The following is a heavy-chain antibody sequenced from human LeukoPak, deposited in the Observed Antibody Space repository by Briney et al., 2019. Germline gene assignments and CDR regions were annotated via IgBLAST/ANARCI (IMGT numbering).Heavy chain of an antibody. Sequence: SVKVSCKASGFTFTSSAMQWVRQARGQRLEWIGWIVVGSGNTNYAQKFQERVTITRDTSTSTVYMELSSLRSDDTAVYYCARGCGGDCSIYYFDYWGQGTLVTVSS. V-gene: IGHV1-58*02. J-gene: IGHJ4*02. D-gene: IGHD2-21*02. CDR3: ARGCGGDCSIYYFDY. CDR2: IVVGSGNT. CDR1: GFTFTSSA.